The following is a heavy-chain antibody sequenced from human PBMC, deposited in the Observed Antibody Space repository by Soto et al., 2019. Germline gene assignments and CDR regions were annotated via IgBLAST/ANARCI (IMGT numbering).Heavy chain of an antibody. CDR3: AKDHLMTTVTTVGD. CDR2: ISYHGRDK. D-gene: IGHD4-17*01. V-gene: IGHV3-30*18. CDR1: GFTFSNYG. Sequence: QVQLVESGGGVVQPGRSLRLSCAASGFTFSNYGMHWVRQAPGKGLEWVAVISYHGRDKYYADSVKGRFTISRDNSKNTLYLEMNSLRAEDTAVYYCAKDHLMTTVTTVGDWGQGTLVTVSS. J-gene: IGHJ4*02.